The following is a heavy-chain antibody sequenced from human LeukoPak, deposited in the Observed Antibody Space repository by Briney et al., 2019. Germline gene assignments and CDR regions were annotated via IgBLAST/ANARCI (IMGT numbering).Heavy chain of an antibody. CDR3: ARVVYYDILTGASSHYMDV. J-gene: IGHJ6*03. CDR2: IIPIFGTA. D-gene: IGHD3-9*01. Sequence: SVKVSCKASGGTFSRYAMSWVRQAPGQGLEWMGGIIPIFGTASFAQKFQGRVTITADESTSTAYMELSSLRSEDTAVYYCARVVYYDILTGASSHYMDVWGKGTTVTISS. CDR1: GGTFSRYA. V-gene: IGHV1-69*13.